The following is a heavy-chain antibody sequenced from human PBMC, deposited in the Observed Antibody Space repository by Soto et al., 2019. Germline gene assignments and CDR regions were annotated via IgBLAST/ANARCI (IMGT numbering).Heavy chain of an antibody. Sequence: QVQLVQSGAEVKKPGASVKVSCKASGYTFTSYAMHWVRQAPGQRLEWMGWINAGNGNTKYSQKFQGRVTINRDTSASTAYMELSSLRSEDTAVYYCAREGNWNYYYYMDVWGKGTTVTVSS. D-gene: IGHD1-1*01. J-gene: IGHJ6*03. V-gene: IGHV1-3*01. CDR2: INAGNGNT. CDR3: AREGNWNYYYYMDV. CDR1: GYTFTSYA.